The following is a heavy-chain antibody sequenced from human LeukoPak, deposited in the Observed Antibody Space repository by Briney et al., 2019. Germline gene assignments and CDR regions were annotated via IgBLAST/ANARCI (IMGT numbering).Heavy chain of an antibody. V-gene: IGHV1-2*02. CDR1: GYTFTVYY. J-gene: IGHJ4*02. CDR2: IDTNSGGT. D-gene: IGHD2-15*01. CDR3: ASEAYCSGGSCSLHRVAS. Sequence: ASVKVSCKASGYTFTVYYIHWVRQAPGQGLEWMGWIDTNSGGTNYAQKFQGRVTITRDTFIGTAYMELSSLISDDTAVYYCASEAYCSGGSCSLHRVASWGQGTLVTVSS.